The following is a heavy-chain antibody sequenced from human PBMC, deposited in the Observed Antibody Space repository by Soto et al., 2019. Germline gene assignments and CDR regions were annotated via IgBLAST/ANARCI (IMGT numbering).Heavy chain of an antibody. V-gene: IGHV1-69*06. CDR1: EATFTSYA. D-gene: IGHD3-22*01. J-gene: IGHJ6*02. Sequence: QVQLVQSGAEVKKPGSSVKASCKPSEATFTSYAISWVRQAPGQGLEWLGGTIPIFGTATYAQKFQGRATITADKSTSTAYMELSSLRSEDTAVYYCARQAPMIVVVIFPGAYGMDVWGQGTTVTVSS. CDR2: TIPIFGTA. CDR3: ARQAPMIVVVIFPGAYGMDV.